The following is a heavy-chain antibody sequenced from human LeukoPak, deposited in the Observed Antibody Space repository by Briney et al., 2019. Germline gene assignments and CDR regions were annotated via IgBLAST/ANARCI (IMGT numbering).Heavy chain of an antibody. D-gene: IGHD3-22*01. J-gene: IGHJ4*02. Sequence: SQTLSLTCAISGDSVSSNSAAWNWIRQPPSRGLEWLGRTYYRSKWYNDYAVSVKSRITINPDTSKNQFSLQLNSVTPEDTAVYYCARAVHYDSSGYYFFDYWGQGTLVTVSS. CDR1: GDSVSSNSAA. V-gene: IGHV6-1*01. CDR3: ARAVHYDSSGYYFFDY. CDR2: TYYRSKWYN.